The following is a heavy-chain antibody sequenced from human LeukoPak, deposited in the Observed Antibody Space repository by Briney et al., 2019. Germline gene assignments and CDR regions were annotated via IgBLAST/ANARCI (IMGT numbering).Heavy chain of an antibody. Sequence: GGSLRLSCAASGFTFSSYSMNWVRQAPGKGLEWVSSISSSSSYIYYADSVKGRFTISRDNAKNSLYLQMNSLRAEDTAVYYCARDAAENWWLLPSDNWGQGTLVTVSS. CDR2: ISSSSSYI. CDR1: GFTFSSYS. V-gene: IGHV3-21*01. CDR3: ARDAAENWWLLPSDN. D-gene: IGHD3-22*01. J-gene: IGHJ4*02.